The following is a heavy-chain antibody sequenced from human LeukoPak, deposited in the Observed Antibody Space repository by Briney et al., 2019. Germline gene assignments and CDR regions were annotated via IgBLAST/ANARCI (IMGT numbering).Heavy chain of an antibody. CDR3: AKVTCSSTTCYTLRRTNWFDP. D-gene: IGHD2-2*02. CDR2: ISISGGST. CDR1: GFTFTNYA. V-gene: IGHV3-23*01. J-gene: IGHJ5*02. Sequence: GGSLRLSCEASGFTFTNYAMSWVRQAPGKGLEWVSSISISGGSTYSADSVKGRFTISRDNPKNTLYLQMNSLRAEDTAVYYCAKVTCSSTTCYTLRRTNWFDPWGQGTLVSVSS.